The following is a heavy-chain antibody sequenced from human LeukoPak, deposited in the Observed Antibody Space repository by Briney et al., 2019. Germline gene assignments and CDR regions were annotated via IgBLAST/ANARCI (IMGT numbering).Heavy chain of an antibody. Sequence: SETLSLTCTVSGGSISSSSYYWSWIRQPPGKGLEWIGFIYHSASTHYNPSLKSRVTISVDTSKNQFSLKLSSVTAADTAVYYCARFHKRYNWDDRDAFDIWGQGTMVAVSS. V-gene: IGHV4-61*01. CDR3: ARFHKRYNWDDRDAFDI. CDR1: GGSISSSSYY. J-gene: IGHJ3*02. CDR2: IYHSAST. D-gene: IGHD1-20*01.